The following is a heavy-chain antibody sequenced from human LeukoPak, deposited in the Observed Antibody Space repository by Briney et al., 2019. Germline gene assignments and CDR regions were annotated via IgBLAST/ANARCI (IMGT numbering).Heavy chain of an antibody. Sequence: GASVKVSCKTSGYRFNVYDILWVRQAPGHGLDYVGWISTYTGRANYAQKFQGRVSMITDTSTSTAYLELTNLTSSDTGLYYCARADGTTSGTNAFDVWGLGTMVTVAS. CDR3: ARADGTTSGTNAFDV. V-gene: IGHV1-18*01. CDR1: GYRFNVYD. D-gene: IGHD1-26*01. CDR2: ISTYTGRA. J-gene: IGHJ3*01.